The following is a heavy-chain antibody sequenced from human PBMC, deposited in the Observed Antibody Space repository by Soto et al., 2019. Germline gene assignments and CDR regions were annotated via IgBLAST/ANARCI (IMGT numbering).Heavy chain of an antibody. Sequence: QVQLVQSGAEVKKPGSSVKVSCKASGGTFSSYAISWVRQAPGQGLEWTGGIIPIFGTANYAQKFQGRVTITADESTSTAYMELSSLRSEDTAVYYCARDYYYDSSGYYYGSFDYWGQGTLVTVSS. D-gene: IGHD3-22*01. CDR1: GGTFSSYA. CDR3: ARDYYYDSSGYYYGSFDY. CDR2: IIPIFGTA. V-gene: IGHV1-69*01. J-gene: IGHJ4*02.